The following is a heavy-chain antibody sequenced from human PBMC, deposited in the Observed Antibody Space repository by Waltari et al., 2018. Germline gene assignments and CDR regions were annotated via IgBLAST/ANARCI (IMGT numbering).Heavy chain of an antibody. J-gene: IGHJ3*02. Sequence: QVQLQESGPGLVKPSGTLSLTCAVPGGSISSSNWWSWVSQPPGKGLEWIGEIYHSGSTNYNPSLKSRVTISVDKSKNQFSLKLSSVTAADTAVYYCARAPLSFGNPLDRGAFDIWGQGTIVTVSS. D-gene: IGHD3-10*01. CDR1: GGSISSSNW. V-gene: IGHV4-4*02. CDR3: ARAPLSFGNPLDRGAFDI. CDR2: IYHSGST.